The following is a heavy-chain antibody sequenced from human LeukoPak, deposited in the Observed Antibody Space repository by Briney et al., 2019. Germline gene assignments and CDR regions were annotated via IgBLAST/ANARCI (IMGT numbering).Heavy chain of an antibody. Sequence: GGSLRLSCAASGFTFSSYSVNWVRQAPGKGLEWVSSITSSSSTYYSDSVKGRFTISRDNAKNSLYLQMNSLRVEDTAVYYCAIVGFYDFWSGINFFDYWGQGTLVTVSS. CDR3: AIVGFYDFWSGINFFDY. V-gene: IGHV3-21*01. D-gene: IGHD3-3*01. CDR1: GFTFSSYS. CDR2: ITSSSST. J-gene: IGHJ4*02.